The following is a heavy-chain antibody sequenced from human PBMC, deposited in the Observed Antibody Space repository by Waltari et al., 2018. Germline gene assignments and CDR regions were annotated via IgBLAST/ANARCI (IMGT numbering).Heavy chain of an antibody. CDR2: IDSDGSPT. V-gene: IGHV3-74*01. D-gene: IGHD3-16*02. CDR3: ARAGSYRFDY. J-gene: IGHJ4*02. CDR1: GFTFSTHW. Sequence: EVQLVESGGGLVQPGGSLRLSCAASGFTFSTHWMHWVRQAPGKGLVWVSRIDSDGSPTNYADSVKGRFTISRDNAKNTLYLQMNNLGAEDTAVYYCARAGSYRFDYWGQGTLVTVSS.